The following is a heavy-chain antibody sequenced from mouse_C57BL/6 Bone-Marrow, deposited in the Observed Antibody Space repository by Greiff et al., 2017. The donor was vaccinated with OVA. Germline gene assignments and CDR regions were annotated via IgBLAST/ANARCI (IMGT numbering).Heavy chain of an antibody. Sequence: EVMLVESGGGLVKPGGSLKLSCAASGFTFSSYTMSWVRQTPEKRLEWVATISGGGGNTYYPDSVKGRFTISRDNAKNTLYLQMSSLRSEDTALYYCAGIYYYGSSYEAMDYWGQGTSVTVSS. CDR3: AGIYYYGSSYEAMDY. CDR2: ISGGGGNT. D-gene: IGHD1-1*01. J-gene: IGHJ4*01. V-gene: IGHV5-9*01. CDR1: GFTFSSYT.